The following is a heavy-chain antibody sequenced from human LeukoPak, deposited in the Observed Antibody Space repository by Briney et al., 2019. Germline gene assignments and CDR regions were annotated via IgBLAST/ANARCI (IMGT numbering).Heavy chain of an antibody. CDR2: TSYDGYNK. CDR3: ASGLSSFSYYDSSGYIPFDY. V-gene: IGHV3-30-3*01. CDR1: GFTFTNYA. Sequence: TGTSLRLSCAASGFTFTNYAMHWVRQAPGKGLEWVAVTSYDGYNKSYADSVNGRFTISRDNSKNTLYLQLNNLSAEDTAVYYCASGLSSFSYYDSSGYIPFDYWGQGTLVTVSS. D-gene: IGHD3-22*01. J-gene: IGHJ4*02.